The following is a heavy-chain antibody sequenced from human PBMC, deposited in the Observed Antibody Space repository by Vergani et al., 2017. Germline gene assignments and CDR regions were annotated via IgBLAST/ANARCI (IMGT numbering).Heavy chain of an antibody. CDR2: IYNSRNN. J-gene: IGHJ3*02. V-gene: IGHV4-39*01. CDR3: ARHLRQLARNDVFDI. D-gene: IGHD6-6*01. Sequence: QLQLQESGPRLVKPSETLSLTCSLSGMSISNNNYYWGWIRQPPGKGLEWIGSIYNSRNNNYSPSLKSRVSISVDTSKNQFSLNLTSVTAADTAVYYCARHLRQLARNDVFDIWGHGTLVTVSS. CDR1: GMSISNNNYY.